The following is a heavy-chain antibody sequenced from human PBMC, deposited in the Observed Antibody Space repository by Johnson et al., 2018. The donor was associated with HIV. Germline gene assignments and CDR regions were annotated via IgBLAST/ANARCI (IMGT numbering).Heavy chain of an antibody. Sequence: QVQLVESGGGLVQPGGSMRLSCAASGFTFSSYAMHWVRQAPGKGLEWVAVISYDGSNKYYADSVKGRFTISRDNSKNTRYLQMNSRRAEDTAVYYCARGGRHDAFDIWGQWTMVTVSS. CDR3: ARGGRHDAFDI. V-gene: IGHV3-30*04. CDR1: GFTFSSYA. CDR2: ISYDGSNK. D-gene: IGHD3-16*01. J-gene: IGHJ3*02.